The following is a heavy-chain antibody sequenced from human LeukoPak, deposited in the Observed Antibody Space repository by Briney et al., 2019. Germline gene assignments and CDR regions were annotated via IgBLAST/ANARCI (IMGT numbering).Heavy chain of an antibody. CDR3: ARDRGPYDSSGYPDAFDI. CDR2: IYHSGRT. Sequence: SETLSLTCSVSGVSISSGGYSWSWIRHPPGKGLEWIGYIYHSGRTYYNPSLKSRVTISVDRSKNQFSLKLSSVTAADTAVYYCARDRGPYDSSGYPDAFDIWGRGTMVTVSS. V-gene: IGHV4-30-2*01. CDR1: GVSISSGGYS. J-gene: IGHJ3*02. D-gene: IGHD3-22*01.